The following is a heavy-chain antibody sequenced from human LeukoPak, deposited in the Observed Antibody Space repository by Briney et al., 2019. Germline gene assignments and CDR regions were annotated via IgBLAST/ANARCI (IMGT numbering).Heavy chain of an antibody. CDR2: ISSSSSYT. J-gene: IGHJ5*02. Sequence: GGSLRLSCAASGFTFSDYYMSWIRQAPGKGLEWVSYISSSSSYTNYADSVKGRLTISRDNAKNSLYLQMNSLRAEDTAVCYCARDGDYDSSGYRWFDPWGQGTLVTVSS. V-gene: IGHV3-11*05. CDR1: GFTFSDYY. D-gene: IGHD3-22*01. CDR3: ARDGDYDSSGYRWFDP.